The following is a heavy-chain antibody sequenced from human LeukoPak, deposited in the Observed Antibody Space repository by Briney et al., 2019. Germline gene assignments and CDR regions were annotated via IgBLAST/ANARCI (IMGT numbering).Heavy chain of an antibody. CDR1: GGTFSSYA. D-gene: IGHD3-22*01. J-gene: IGHJ1*01. V-gene: IGHV1-69*05. CDR3: ARAGFVTYDSSGYWSYFQH. Sequence: SVKVSCKASGGTFSSYAISWVRQAPGQGLEWMGGIIPIFGTANYAQKSQGRVTITTDESTSTAYMELSSLRSEDTAVYYCARAGFVTYDSSGYWSYFQHWGQGTLVTVSS. CDR2: IIPIFGTA.